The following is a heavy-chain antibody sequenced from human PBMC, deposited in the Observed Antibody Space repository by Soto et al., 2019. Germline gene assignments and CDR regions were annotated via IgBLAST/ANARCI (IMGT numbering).Heavy chain of an antibody. J-gene: IGHJ4*02. Sequence: GGSLRLSCAASGFIFSSHGMHWVRQAPGKGLEWVAVIRNDESNKQYGDSVKGRFTISRDNSKNTLYLQMDSLRVEDTAVYYCAKVPNVLLWFGESPARDPLDYWGQGTLVTVSS. CDR3: AKVPNVLLWFGESPARDPLDY. CDR2: IRNDESNK. V-gene: IGHV3-30*02. D-gene: IGHD3-10*01. CDR1: GFIFSSHG.